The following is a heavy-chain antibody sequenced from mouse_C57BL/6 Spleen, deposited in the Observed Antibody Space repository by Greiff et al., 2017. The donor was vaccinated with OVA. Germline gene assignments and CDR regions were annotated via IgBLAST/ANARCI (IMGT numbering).Heavy chain of an antibody. CDR3: AREGEITTVVVPGYFDV. CDR1: GFTFSDYY. Sequence: EVKLMESEGGLVQPGSSMKLSCTASGFTFSDYYMAWVRQVPEKGLEWVANINYDGSSTYYLDSLKSRFIISRDNAKNILYLQMGSLKSEDTATYYCAREGEITTVVVPGYFDVWGTGTTVTVSS. D-gene: IGHD1-1*01. V-gene: IGHV5-16*01. J-gene: IGHJ1*03. CDR2: INYDGSST.